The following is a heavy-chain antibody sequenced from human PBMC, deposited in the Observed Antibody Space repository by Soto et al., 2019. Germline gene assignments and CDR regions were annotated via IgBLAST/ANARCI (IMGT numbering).Heavy chain of an antibody. Sequence: PSETLSLTCTVSGGSISSSSYYWGGIRQPPEKGLEWIGSIYYSGSTYYNPSLKSRVTISVDTSKNQFSLKLSSVTAADTAVYYCARPRFLEWSTRYYFDYWGQGTLVTVSS. CDR2: IYYSGST. D-gene: IGHD3-3*01. CDR3: ARPRFLEWSTRYYFDY. CDR1: GGSISSSSYY. V-gene: IGHV4-39*01. J-gene: IGHJ4*02.